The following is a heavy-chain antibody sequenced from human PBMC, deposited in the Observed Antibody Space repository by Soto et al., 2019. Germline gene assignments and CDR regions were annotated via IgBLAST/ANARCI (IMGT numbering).Heavy chain of an antibody. V-gene: IGHV3-23*01. D-gene: IGHD3-9*01. CDR1: GFTFSSYA. J-gene: IGHJ6*02. Sequence: GGSLRLSCAASGFTFSSYAMSWVRQAPGKGLEWVSAISGSGGSTYYADSVKGRFTISRDNSKNTLYLQMNSLRAEDTAVYYCAKSGAVVLRYFDWLPTSYYYYGMDVWGQGTTVTV. CDR3: AKSGAVVLRYFDWLPTSYYYYGMDV. CDR2: ISGSGGST.